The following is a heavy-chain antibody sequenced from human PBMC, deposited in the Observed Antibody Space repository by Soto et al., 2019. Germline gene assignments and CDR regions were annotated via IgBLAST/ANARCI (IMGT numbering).Heavy chain of an antibody. CDR3: ARGVDSWSGYLF. J-gene: IGHJ6*01. D-gene: IGHD3-3*01. CDR2: IHHSGST. Sequence: PTETLCLTCALYGGSFDGYYWRWIRQSPGKGLEWIGEIHHSGSTKYNPSLKSRVSLSVDHSTKQFSMKMTSMTAADRGVYYCARGVDSWSGYLFWGQGTTVTVS. V-gene: IGHV4-34*01. CDR1: GGSFDGYY.